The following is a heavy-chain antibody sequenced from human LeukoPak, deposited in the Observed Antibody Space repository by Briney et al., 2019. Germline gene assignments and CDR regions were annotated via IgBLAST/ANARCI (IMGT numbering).Heavy chain of an antibody. Sequence: SVKVSCKASGGTFSSYAISWVRQAPGQGLEWMGRIIPIFGRANYAQKFQGRVTITTDESTSTAYMELSSLRSEDTAVYYCAVYYYDSSGPSGYYFDYWGQGTLVTVSS. V-gene: IGHV1-69*05. CDR3: AVYYYDSSGPSGYYFDY. J-gene: IGHJ4*02. D-gene: IGHD3-22*01. CDR1: GGTFSSYA. CDR2: IIPIFGRA.